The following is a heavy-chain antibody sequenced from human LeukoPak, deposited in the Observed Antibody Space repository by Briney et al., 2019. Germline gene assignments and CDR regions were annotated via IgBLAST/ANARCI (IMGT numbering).Heavy chain of an antibody. V-gene: IGHV1-18*01. Sequence: ASVNVSCKASGYTFTSYGISWVRQAPGQGLEWVGWISAYNGNTNYAQKVQGRVTMATDTSTSTAYMELRSLRSDDTAVYYCASVGFNWGTHRPTKEAFDISGPRKTVTASP. D-gene: IGHD7-27*01. J-gene: IGHJ3*02. CDR3: ASVGFNWGTHRPTKEAFDI. CDR2: ISAYNGNT. CDR1: GYTFTSYG.